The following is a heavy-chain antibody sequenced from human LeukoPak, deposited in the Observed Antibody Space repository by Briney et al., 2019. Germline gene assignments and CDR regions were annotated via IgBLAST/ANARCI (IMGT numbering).Heavy chain of an antibody. Sequence: SETLSLTCTVSGGSISSSSYYWGWIRQPPGKGLEWIGSIYHSGSTYYNPSLKSRVTISVDTSKNQFSLKLSSVTAADTAVYYCARDLDSTAFDIWGQGTMVTVSS. CDR1: GGSISSSSYY. CDR3: ARDLDSTAFDI. J-gene: IGHJ3*02. CDR2: IYHSGST. D-gene: IGHD3-22*01. V-gene: IGHV4-39*07.